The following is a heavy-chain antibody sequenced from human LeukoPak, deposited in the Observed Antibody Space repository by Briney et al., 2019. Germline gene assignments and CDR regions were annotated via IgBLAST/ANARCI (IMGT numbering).Heavy chain of an antibody. CDR3: AREFYDYAWGSLDY. Sequence: SETLSLTCAVYGGSFSGYYWSWIRQPPGKGLEWIGEINHSGSTNYNPSLKSRVTISVDTSKNQFSLKLSSVTAADTAVYYCAREFYDYAWGSLDYWGQGTLVTVSS. V-gene: IGHV4-34*01. D-gene: IGHD3-16*01. J-gene: IGHJ4*02. CDR2: INHSGST. CDR1: GGSFSGYY.